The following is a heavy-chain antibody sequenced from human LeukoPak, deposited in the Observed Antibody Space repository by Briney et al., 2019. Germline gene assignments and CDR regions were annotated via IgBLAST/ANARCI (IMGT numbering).Heavy chain of an antibody. CDR3: ATYRQVLLPFES. V-gene: IGHV3-53*01. J-gene: IGHJ4*02. Sequence: QPGGSLRLSCAASEFSVGSNYMTWVRQAPGKGLEWVSSIFPSGGEIHYADSVRGRFTISRDNSKSTLSLQMNSLRAEDTAIYYCATYRQVLLPFESWGQGTLVTVSS. CDR1: EFSVGSNY. CDR2: IFPSGGEI. D-gene: IGHD2-8*02.